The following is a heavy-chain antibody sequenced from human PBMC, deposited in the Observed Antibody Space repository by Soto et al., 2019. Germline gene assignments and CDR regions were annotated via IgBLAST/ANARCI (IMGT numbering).Heavy chain of an antibody. D-gene: IGHD5-12*01. V-gene: IGHV3-30*18. Sequence: QVQVVESGGGVVQPGRSLRLSCAASGFTFSIFGMHWVRQAPGKGLEWVALISYDGSNKYYADSVRGRFTISRDNSKNTLHLQMNSLRTEETAVYYCAKGTTRWLQSLLDYWGQGTLVTVSS. CDR2: ISYDGSNK. CDR3: AKGTTRWLQSLLDY. J-gene: IGHJ4*02. CDR1: GFTFSIFG.